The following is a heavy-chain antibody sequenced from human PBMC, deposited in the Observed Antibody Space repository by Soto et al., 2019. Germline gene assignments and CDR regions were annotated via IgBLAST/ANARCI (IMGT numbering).Heavy chain of an antibody. CDR1: GYTFSGFY. CDR3: ASAAVTGTAGLDF. V-gene: IGHV1-2*02. D-gene: IGHD6-19*01. Sequence: ASVKVSCKASGYTFSGFYMHWVRQAPGQGLEWMGWINPNSGGTRSAEKFQGRVTMTRDTSISTAYMELSRLTSDDTAVYYCASAAVTGTAGLDFWGQGTQVTVSS. CDR2: INPNSGGT. J-gene: IGHJ4*02.